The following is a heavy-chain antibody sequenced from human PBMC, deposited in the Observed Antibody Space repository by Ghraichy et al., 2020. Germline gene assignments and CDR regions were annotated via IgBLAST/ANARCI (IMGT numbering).Heavy chain of an antibody. D-gene: IGHD1-7*01. Sequence: GSLRLSCAVYGGSFSGYYWSWIRQPPGKGLEWIGEINHSGSTNYNPSLKSRVTISVDTSKNQFSLKLSSVTAADTAVYYCARVCSNWNYGWFDPWGQGTLVTVSS. J-gene: IGHJ5*02. V-gene: IGHV4-34*01. CDR1: GGSFSGYY. CDR3: ARVCSNWNYGWFDP. CDR2: INHSGST.